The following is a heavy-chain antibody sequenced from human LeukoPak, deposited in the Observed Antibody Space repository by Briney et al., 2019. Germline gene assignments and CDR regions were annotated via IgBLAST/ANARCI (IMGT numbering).Heavy chain of an antibody. J-gene: IGHJ4*02. Sequence: GGSLRLSCAASGFTFYTYGMHWVRQAPGKGLEWVANIKEDGSEKYYGDSVKGRFTISRDNAKNSLYLQMNSLRAEDTAVYYCARDSSGYQWGQGTLVTVSS. CDR1: GFTFYTYG. CDR3: ARDSSGYQ. CDR2: IKEDGSEK. V-gene: IGHV3-7*01. D-gene: IGHD3-22*01.